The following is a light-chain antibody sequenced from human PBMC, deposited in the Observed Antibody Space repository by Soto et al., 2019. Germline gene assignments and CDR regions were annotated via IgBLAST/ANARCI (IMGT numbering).Light chain of an antibody. Sequence: QSALTQPASVSGSPGRSITISCTGTSSDVGGYHYVSWYQQYPRKAPKLMIYEVSNRPSGVSNRFSGSKSGNTASLTISGLQAEDEADYYCSSYTSRSTRVFGTGTKVTVL. J-gene: IGLJ1*01. V-gene: IGLV2-14*01. CDR3: SSYTSRSTRV. CDR1: SSDVGGYHY. CDR2: EVS.